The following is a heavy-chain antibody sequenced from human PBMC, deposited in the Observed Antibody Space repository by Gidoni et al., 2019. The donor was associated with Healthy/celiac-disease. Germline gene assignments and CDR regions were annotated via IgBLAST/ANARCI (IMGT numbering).Heavy chain of an antibody. J-gene: IGHJ4*02. D-gene: IGHD6-13*01. CDR2: ISWDGGST. CDR3: AKPYSSSWLTLDY. CDR1: GFTFDDYT. V-gene: IGHV3-43*01. Sequence: EVQLVESGGVVVQPGGSLRLSCAASGFTFDDYTMHWVRQAPGKGLECVSLISWDGGSTYYADSVKGRFTISRDNSKNSLYLQMNSLRTEDTALYYCAKPYSSSWLTLDYWGQGTLVTVSS.